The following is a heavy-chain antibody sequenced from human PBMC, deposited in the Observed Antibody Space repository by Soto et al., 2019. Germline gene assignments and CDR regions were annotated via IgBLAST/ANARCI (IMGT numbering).Heavy chain of an antibody. CDR2: ISSSSSTI. J-gene: IGHJ4*02. CDR1: GFTFSSYS. CDR3: ARDLNYGLFDY. Sequence: EVQLVESGGGLVQPGGSLRLSCAASGFTFSSYSMNWVRQAPGKGLEWVSYISSSSSTIYYADSVKGRFTISRDNAKNSLYLQMNSLRAEYTAVYYCARDLNYGLFDYWAREPWSPSPQ. D-gene: IGHD4-17*01. V-gene: IGHV3-48*01.